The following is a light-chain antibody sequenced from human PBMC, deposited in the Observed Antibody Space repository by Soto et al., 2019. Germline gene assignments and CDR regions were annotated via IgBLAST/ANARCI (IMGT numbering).Light chain of an antibody. J-gene: IGKJ2*01. CDR3: QQCDNLPLT. V-gene: IGKV1-33*01. CDR2: DAS. CDR1: QDISNH. Sequence: DLQMTQSPSSLSASVGDRVTITCQASQDISNHLNWYQQKSGKAPKLLIYDASNLETGVPSRFSGSGSGTDFTFTISSLQPEDIATYYCQQCDNLPLTFGQGTKLEIK.